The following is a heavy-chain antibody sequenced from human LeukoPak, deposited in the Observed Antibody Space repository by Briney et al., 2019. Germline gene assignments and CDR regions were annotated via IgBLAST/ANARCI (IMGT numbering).Heavy chain of an antibody. D-gene: IGHD5-12*01. Sequence: GGSLRLSCAASGFTFSSYSMNWVRQAPGKGLEWVSYISSSSSTIYYADSVKGRFTISRDNAKNSLYLQMNSLRAEDTAVYYCATTSGFWGYYFDYWGQGTLVTVSS. J-gene: IGHJ4*02. CDR3: ATTSGFWGYYFDY. CDR1: GFTFSSYS. V-gene: IGHV3-48*01. CDR2: ISSSSSTI.